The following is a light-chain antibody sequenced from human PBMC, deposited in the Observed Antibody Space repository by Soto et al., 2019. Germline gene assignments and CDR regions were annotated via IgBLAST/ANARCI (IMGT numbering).Light chain of an antibody. J-gene: IGLJ1*01. CDR2: EGS. CDR3: CSYAGSSTYV. V-gene: IGLV2-23*01. CDR1: SSDVGSYNL. Sequence: QSALTQPASVSGSPGQSITISCTGTSSDVGSYNLVSWYQQHPGKAPKLMIYEGSKRPSGVSNRCSGSKSGNTASLTISGLQAEDEADYYCCSYAGSSTYVFGTGTKVIVL.